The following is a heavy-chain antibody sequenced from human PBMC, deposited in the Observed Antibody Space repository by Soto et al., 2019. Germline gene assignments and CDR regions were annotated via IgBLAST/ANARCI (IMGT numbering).Heavy chain of an antibody. Sequence: QVQLVQSGAEVQKPGSSVKVSCKASGGTFSPYTINWMRQAPGQGLEWMGRIIPFLGVTNYAQKFQARVTITADKSTTTAYMELSGLRFEDTAVYYCARDWESTVSTWSFGAFWGRGTLVTVSS. V-gene: IGHV1-69*08. D-gene: IGHD3-10*01. J-gene: IGHJ4*02. CDR3: ARDWESTVSTWSFGAF. CDR2: IIPFLGVT. CDR1: GGTFSPYT.